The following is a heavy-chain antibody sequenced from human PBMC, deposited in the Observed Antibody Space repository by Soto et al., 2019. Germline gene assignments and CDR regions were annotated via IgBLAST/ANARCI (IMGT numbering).Heavy chain of an antibody. Sequence: EVQLLESGGGSVQPGGSLRLSCAASGFTFSSYAMSWVRQAPGKGLEWISAISGSGGSTYYADSVKGRFTISRDNSKNTLYLQMNSLRAEDTAVYYCAKDEVGAVYYYYSGMDVWGKGTTVTVSS. V-gene: IGHV3-23*01. CDR2: ISGSGGST. CDR1: GFTFSSYA. D-gene: IGHD1-26*01. J-gene: IGHJ6*04. CDR3: AKDEVGAVYYYYSGMDV.